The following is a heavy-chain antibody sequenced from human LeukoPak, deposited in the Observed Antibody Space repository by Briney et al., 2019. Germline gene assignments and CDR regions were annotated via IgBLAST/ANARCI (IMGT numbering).Heavy chain of an antibody. D-gene: IGHD5-18*01. V-gene: IGHV4-39*01. CDR1: GGSISSSSYY. CDR2: TYYSGST. CDR3: ARTRSGYSYGRLNWFDP. Sequence: PSETLSLTCTVSGGSISSSSYYWGWVRLPPGKGLGWIGSTYYSGSTYYQPSLKSRVTISEDTSNNRFVRSRSSWSAADTAVYYCARTRSGYSYGRLNWFDPWGQGTLVTVSS. J-gene: IGHJ5*02.